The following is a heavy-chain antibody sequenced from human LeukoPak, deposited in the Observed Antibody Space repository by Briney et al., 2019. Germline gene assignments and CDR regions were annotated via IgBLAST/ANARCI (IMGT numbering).Heavy chain of an antibody. J-gene: IGHJ4*02. V-gene: IGHV3-15*01. CDR1: GFTFSNTW. CDR2: VQRKTDGGTT. Sequence: GGSLRLSCAASGFTFSNTWMNWVRQAPGKGLEWVGRVQRKTDGGTTEYAAPVKGRFTISRDDSKTRLNLQMNSLKPKYTDVYYCATLTDRRVINIWGQGTLVSVSS. D-gene: IGHD3-10*01. CDR3: ATLTDRRVINI.